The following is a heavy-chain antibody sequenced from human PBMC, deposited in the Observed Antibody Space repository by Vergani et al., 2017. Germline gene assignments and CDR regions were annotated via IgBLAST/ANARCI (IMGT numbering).Heavy chain of an antibody. V-gene: IGHV3-15*01. CDR2: IKSKTDGGTT. CDR3: AREGGYSYGYSDY. Sequence: EVQLVESGGGLVQPGGSLRLSCAASGFTFSNAWMSWVRQAPGKGLEWVGRIKSKTDGGTTDYAAPVKGKFTISRDDSKNTLYLQMNSLRAEDTAVYYCAREGGYSYGYSDYWGQGTLVTVSS. D-gene: IGHD5-18*01. J-gene: IGHJ4*02. CDR1: GFTFSNAW.